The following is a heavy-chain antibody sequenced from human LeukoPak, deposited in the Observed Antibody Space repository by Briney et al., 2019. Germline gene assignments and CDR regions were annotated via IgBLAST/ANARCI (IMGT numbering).Heavy chain of an antibody. CDR3: ARDPQYCSGGSCYLFDY. V-gene: IGHV3-48*03. J-gene: IGHJ4*02. CDR2: ISSSGSTI. CDR1: GFTFSSYE. Sequence: PGGSLRLSCAASGFTFSSYEMNWVRQAPGKGLEWVSYISSSGSTIYYADSVKGRFTISRDNAKNSLYLQMNSLRAEDTAVYYCARDPQYCSGGSCYLFDYWGQGTLVTVSS. D-gene: IGHD2-15*01.